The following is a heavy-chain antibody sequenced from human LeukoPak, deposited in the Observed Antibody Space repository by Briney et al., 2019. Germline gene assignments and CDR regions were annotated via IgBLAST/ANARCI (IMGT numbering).Heavy chain of an antibody. Sequence: GGSLRLSCAASGFTFDDYAMHWVRQAPGKSLEWVSGISWNSGSIGYADSVKGRFTISRDNAKNSLYLQMNSLRAEDTALYYCAKDIFSSSSYYGMDVWGQGTTVTVSS. V-gene: IGHV3-9*01. CDR3: AKDIFSSSSYYGMDV. J-gene: IGHJ6*02. D-gene: IGHD6-13*01. CDR1: GFTFDDYA. CDR2: ISWNSGSI.